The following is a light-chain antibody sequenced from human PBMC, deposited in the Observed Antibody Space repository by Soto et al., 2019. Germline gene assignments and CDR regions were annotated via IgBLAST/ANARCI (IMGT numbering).Light chain of an antibody. J-gene: IGKJ1*01. CDR3: QHYGSSWT. Sequence: IQLTQSPSSLSASIGDRVTIACRASQGISRYLAWYQHKPGKAPQLLIYSASTLQSGVPSRFSGSGSGTDFTLTISRLEPEDFAVYYCQHYGSSWTFGQGTKVDIK. CDR2: SAS. V-gene: IGKV1-9*01. CDR1: QGISRY.